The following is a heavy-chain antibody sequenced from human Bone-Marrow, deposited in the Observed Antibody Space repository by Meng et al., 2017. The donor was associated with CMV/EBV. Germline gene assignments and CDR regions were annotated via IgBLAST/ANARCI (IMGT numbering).Heavy chain of an antibody. V-gene: IGHV4-59*01. D-gene: IGHD2-21*01. CDR2: IYYSGST. J-gene: IGHJ6*02. Sequence: SETLSLTCTVSGGSISSYYWSWIRQPPGKGLEWIGYIYYSGSTNYNPSLKSRVTISVDTSKHLFSLKLSSVTAADTAVYYCARRCGGDCWGGMDVWGQGTTVTVSS. CDR1: GGSISSYY. CDR3: ARRCGGDCWGGMDV.